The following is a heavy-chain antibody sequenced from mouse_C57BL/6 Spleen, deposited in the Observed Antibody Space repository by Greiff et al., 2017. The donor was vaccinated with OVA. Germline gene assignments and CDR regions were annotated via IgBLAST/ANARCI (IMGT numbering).Heavy chain of an antibody. J-gene: IGHJ2*01. CDR3: ARNGNYGGDY. V-gene: IGHV5-17*01. Sequence: EVKLVESGGGLVKPGGSLKLSCAASGFTFSDYGMHWVRQAPEKGLEWVAYISSGSSTFYYADTVTGRFIISRNNAKNTLFLKMTRLRAEETAMYYCARNGNYGGDYWGQGTTLTVSS. D-gene: IGHD2-1*01. CDR1: GFTFSDYG. CDR2: ISSGSSTF.